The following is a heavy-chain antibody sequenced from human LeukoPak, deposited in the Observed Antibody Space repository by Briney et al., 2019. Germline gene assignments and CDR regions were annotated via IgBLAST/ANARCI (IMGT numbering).Heavy chain of an antibody. V-gene: IGHV3-74*01. CDR1: GFTFRSYW. D-gene: IGHD5-24*01. Sequence: GGSLRLSCAASGFTFRSYWMHWVRQAPGKGLVWVSRINSDGSSTSYADSVKGRFTISRDNYKNTVYLQMSSLRAEDTAVYYCVGDGRDGYNKYFHHWGQGTLVTVSS. CDR3: VGDGRDGYNKYFHH. CDR2: INSDGSST. J-gene: IGHJ1*01.